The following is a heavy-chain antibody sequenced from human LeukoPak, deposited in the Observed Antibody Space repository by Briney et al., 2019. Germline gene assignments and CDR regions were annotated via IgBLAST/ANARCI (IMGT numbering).Heavy chain of an antibody. CDR3: AREVFYYGSGRSIDFDY. CDR1: GYTFTGYY. D-gene: IGHD3-10*01. Sequence: ASVKVSCKASGYTFTGYYMHWVRQAPGQGLEWMGWINPNSGGTNYAQKSQGRVTMTRDTSISKAYMELSRLRSDDTAVYYCAREVFYYGSGRSIDFDYWGQGTLVTVSS. J-gene: IGHJ4*02. V-gene: IGHV1-2*02. CDR2: INPNSGGT.